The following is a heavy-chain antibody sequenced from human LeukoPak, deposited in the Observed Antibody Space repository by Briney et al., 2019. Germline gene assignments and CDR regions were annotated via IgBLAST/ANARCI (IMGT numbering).Heavy chain of an antibody. Sequence: GESLKISCKGSGYSFTSYWIGWVRQMPGKGLEWMGIIYPGDSDTRYSPSFQGQVTISADKSISTAYLQWSSLKASDTAMYYCARLTDIVVVPAAPGGWFDPWGQGTLVTVSS. CDR2: IYPGDSDT. CDR1: GYSFTSYW. CDR3: ARLTDIVVVPAAPGGWFDP. J-gene: IGHJ5*02. V-gene: IGHV5-51*01. D-gene: IGHD2-2*01.